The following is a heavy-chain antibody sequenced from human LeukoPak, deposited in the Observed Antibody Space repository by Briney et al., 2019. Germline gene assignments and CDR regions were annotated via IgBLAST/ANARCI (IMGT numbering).Heavy chain of an antibody. J-gene: IGHJ5*02. Sequence: GGSLRLSCAASGFTFSSYAMSWVRQAPGEGLEWVSAITDSGGSTYYSDSVKGRFTISRDNSKNTLYFQMNSLRAEDTAVYYCAKDRAGGYFYDSSDLWGQGTLVTVSS. D-gene: IGHD3-22*01. V-gene: IGHV3-23*01. CDR2: ITDSGGST. CDR3: AKDRAGGYFYDSSDL. CDR1: GFTFSSYA.